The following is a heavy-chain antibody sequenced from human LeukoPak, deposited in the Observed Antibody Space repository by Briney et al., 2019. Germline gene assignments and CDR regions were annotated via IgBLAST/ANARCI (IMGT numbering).Heavy chain of an antibody. CDR3: ARSASALLVGGLGDFNV. J-gene: IGHJ3*01. D-gene: IGHD1-26*01. CDR2: INSSGSTI. CDR1: GFTFSSYE. Sequence: GGSLRLSCAASGFTFSSYEMNWVRQALGKGLEWVSYINSSGSTIDYADSVKGRFTISRDNAKNSLYLQMNSLRAEDTALYYCARSASALLVGGLGDFNVWGQGTMAGVSS. V-gene: IGHV3-48*03.